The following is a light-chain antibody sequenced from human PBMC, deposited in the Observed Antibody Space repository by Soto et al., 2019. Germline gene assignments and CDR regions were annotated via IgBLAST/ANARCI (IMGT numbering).Light chain of an antibody. V-gene: IGLV3-1*01. J-gene: IGLJ2*01. CDR1: KLGYRF. Sequence: SYELTQPPSVSVSPGQTPTITCSGDKLGYRFVPWYQQKPGQSPVLVIYQDSKRPSGIHERFSGSDSGNAATLTISGTQTMDEADYYCQAWDSNSVVVGGGTKLTVL. CDR3: QAWDSNSVV. CDR2: QDS.